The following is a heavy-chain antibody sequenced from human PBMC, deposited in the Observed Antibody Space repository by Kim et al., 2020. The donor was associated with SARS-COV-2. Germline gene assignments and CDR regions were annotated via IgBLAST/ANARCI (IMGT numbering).Heavy chain of an antibody. CDR1: GFTVSSNY. J-gene: IGHJ3*02. CDR3: AGVMVRGVIRAFDI. V-gene: IGHV3-53*01. CDR2: IYSGGST. D-gene: IGHD3-10*01. Sequence: GGSLRLSCAASGFTVSSNYMSWVRQAPGKGLEWVSVIYSGGSTYYADSVKGRFTISRDNSKNTLYLQMNSLRAEDTAVYYCAGVMVRGVIRAFDIWGQGTMVTVSS.